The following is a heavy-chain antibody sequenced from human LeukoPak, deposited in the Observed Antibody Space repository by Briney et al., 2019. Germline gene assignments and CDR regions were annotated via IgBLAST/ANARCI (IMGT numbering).Heavy chain of an antibody. D-gene: IGHD5-18*01. J-gene: IGHJ4*02. V-gene: IGHV1-8*02. CDR1: GGTFSSYA. CDR2: MNPNSGST. CDR3: ARARGYSYGYGY. Sequence: ASVKVSCKASGGTFSSYAINWVRQATGQGLEWMGWMNPNSGSTGYAQKFQGRVTMTRNTSISTAYMELSSLRSEDTAVYYCARARGYSYGYGYRGQGTLVTVSS.